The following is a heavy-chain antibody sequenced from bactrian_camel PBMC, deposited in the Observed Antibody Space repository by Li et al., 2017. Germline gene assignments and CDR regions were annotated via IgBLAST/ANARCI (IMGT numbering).Heavy chain of an antibody. V-gene: IGHV3S53*01. CDR1: AFKYNLGC. D-gene: IGHD5*01. Sequence: HVQLVESGGGSVQAGGSMTLSCTASAFKYNLGCMGWFRQPPGKEREGVAAIDSDGNEKYADSVKGRFTISKDNVKNILYLQIDSLKPEDTAVYYCAADAQYGLGTRSDFGYWGQGTQVTVS. CDR3: AADAQYGLGTRSDFGY. J-gene: IGHJ6*01. CDR2: IDSDGNE.